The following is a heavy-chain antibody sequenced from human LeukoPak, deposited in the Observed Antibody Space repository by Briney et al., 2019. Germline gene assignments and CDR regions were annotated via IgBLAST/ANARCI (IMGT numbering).Heavy chain of an antibody. J-gene: IGHJ6*03. D-gene: IGHD3-10*01. CDR1: GGSISSYY. Sequence: SETLSLTCTVSGGSISSYYWSWIRQPPGKGLEWVGYIYTSGSTNYNPSLKSRVTISVDTSKNQFSLKLSSVTAADTAVYYCARQSGPLAHRHYYYYYYMDVWGKGTTVTVSS. CDR2: IYTSGST. V-gene: IGHV4-4*09. CDR3: ARQSGPLAHRHYYYYYYMDV.